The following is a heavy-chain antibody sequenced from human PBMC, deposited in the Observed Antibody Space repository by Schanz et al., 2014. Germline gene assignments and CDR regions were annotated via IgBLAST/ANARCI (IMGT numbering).Heavy chain of an antibody. CDR1: GYTLTGFG. J-gene: IGHJ2*01. D-gene: IGHD2-2*02. CDR3: ARGRYCSSTSCYNRNWYFDL. Sequence: QVQLVQSGAEVKKPGASVKVSCKASGYTLTGFGVSWVRQAPGQGLEWMGRFVPRLRVALYAQNFRGRVTITADSSTNTAYLEVSSLRFEDTAMYYCARGRYCSSTSCYNRNWYFDLWGQGTLVTVSS. V-gene: IGHV1-69*04. CDR2: FVPRLRVA.